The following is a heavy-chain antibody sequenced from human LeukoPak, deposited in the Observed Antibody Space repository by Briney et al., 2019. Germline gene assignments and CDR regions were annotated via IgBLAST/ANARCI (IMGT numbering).Heavy chain of an antibody. D-gene: IGHD3-3*01. V-gene: IGHV3-23*01. Sequence: GGSLRLSCAASGFTFSSYAMSWVRQAPGKGLAWVSAVSGSGGSTYYADSVKGRFTISRDNSKNTLYLQMNSLRAEDTAVYYCAITKRGFDFWSGYALDYWGQGTLVTVSS. J-gene: IGHJ4*02. CDR3: AITKRGFDFWSGYALDY. CDR2: VSGSGGST. CDR1: GFTFSSYA.